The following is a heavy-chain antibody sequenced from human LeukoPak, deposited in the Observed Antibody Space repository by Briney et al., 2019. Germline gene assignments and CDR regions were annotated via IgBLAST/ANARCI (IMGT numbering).Heavy chain of an antibody. CDR2: ISGSGGST. CDR3: AKRHSNPSWELLRVPGIDY. V-gene: IGHV3-23*01. Sequence: GGSLRLSCAASGFTFSSYGMSWVRQAPGKGLEWVSAISGSGGSTYYADSVKGRFTISRDNSKNTLYLQMNSLRAEDTAVYYCAKRHSNPSWELLRVPGIDYWGQGTLVTVSS. CDR1: GFTFSSYG. J-gene: IGHJ4*02. D-gene: IGHD1-26*01.